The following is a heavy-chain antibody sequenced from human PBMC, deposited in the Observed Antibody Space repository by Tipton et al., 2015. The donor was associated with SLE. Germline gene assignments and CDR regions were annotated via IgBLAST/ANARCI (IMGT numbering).Heavy chain of an antibody. CDR3: VKDRSMWSYFDY. V-gene: IGHV3-9*01. D-gene: IGHD2-21*01. Sequence: SLRLSCAASGFMFEDYAMHWVRQAPGMGLEWVSGINWNSGRIVYADSVKGRFTISRDNAENSLYLQMNRLRTEDTALYYCVKDRSMWSYFDYWGQGTLVTVSS. CDR2: INWNSGRI. CDR1: GFMFEDYA. J-gene: IGHJ4*02.